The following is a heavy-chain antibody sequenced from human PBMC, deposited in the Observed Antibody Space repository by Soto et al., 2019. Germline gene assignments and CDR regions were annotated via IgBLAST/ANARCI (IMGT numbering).Heavy chain of an antibody. V-gene: IGHV5-51*01. CDR3: ARHRSDPLGFSHFYLAV. J-gene: IGHJ6*02. Sequence: GESLKISCKTSGYSFTSYWIGWVRQMPGKGLEWMGIIYPGDSDTRYSPSFQGQVTISADKSISTAYLQWSSLKASDTAMYYCARHRSDPLGFSHFYLAVWSQGTTVPVSS. CDR1: GYSFTSYW. CDR2: IYPGDSDT. D-gene: IGHD3-10*01.